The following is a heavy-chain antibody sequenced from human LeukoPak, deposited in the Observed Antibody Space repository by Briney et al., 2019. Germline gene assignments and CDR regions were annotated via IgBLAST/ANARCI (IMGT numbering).Heavy chain of an antibody. CDR3: ATESDWNFNL. J-gene: IGHJ4*02. D-gene: IGHD2-21*02. Sequence: GVSLRLSCAASGFTFSHVWMSWLRQAPGKGLEWVARIKSKTDGGTADHAASLKGRFTISRDDSKDTLYLQMNSLKTEDTAVYYCATESDWNFNLWGQGTLVTVAS. V-gene: IGHV3-15*01. CDR2: IKSKTDGGTA. CDR1: GFTFSHVW.